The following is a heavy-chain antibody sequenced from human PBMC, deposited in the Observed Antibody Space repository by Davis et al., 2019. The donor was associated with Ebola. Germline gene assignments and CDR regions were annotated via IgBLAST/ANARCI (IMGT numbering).Heavy chain of an antibody. CDR1: GFTFSKAW. J-gene: IGHJ4*02. CDR3: AKRWEFRYFDY. V-gene: IGHV3-53*01. D-gene: IGHD1-26*01. CDR2: ILSGGNT. Sequence: PGGSLRLSCAASGFTFSKAWMTWVRQTPGKGLEWVSSILSGGNTFYADSVKGRFTISRDNSKNTLYLQMDSLRVEDTALYYCAKRWEFRYFDYWGQGTLVTVSS.